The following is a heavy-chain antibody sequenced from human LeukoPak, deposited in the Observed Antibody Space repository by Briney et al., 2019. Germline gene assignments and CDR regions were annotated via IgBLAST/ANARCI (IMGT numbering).Heavy chain of an antibody. CDR3: ARRSGITMVRGVKNWFDP. Sequence: GGSLRLSCAASGFSFSSSGMHWVRQAPGKGPEWVSYISSSGSTIYYADSAKGRFTISRDNAKNSLYLQMNSLRAEDTAVYYCARRSGITMVRGVKNWFDPWGQGTLVTVSS. CDR2: ISSSGSTI. D-gene: IGHD3-10*01. V-gene: IGHV3-48*04. J-gene: IGHJ5*02. CDR1: GFSFSSSG.